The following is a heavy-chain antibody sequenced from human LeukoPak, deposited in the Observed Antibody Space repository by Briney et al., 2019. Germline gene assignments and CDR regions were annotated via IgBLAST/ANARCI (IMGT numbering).Heavy chain of an antibody. CDR1: GGSISNYY. J-gene: IGHJ5*02. Sequence: PSETLSLTCTVSGGSISNYYWSWIRQPPGKGLEWIGYIYYSGSTNYNPSLKSRVTISVDTSKNQFSLKLSSVTAADTAVYYCARDGPHTSHGNRNWFDPWGQGTLVTVSS. D-gene: IGHD2-2*01. CDR3: ARDGPHTSHGNRNWFDP. V-gene: IGHV4-59*01. CDR2: IYYSGST.